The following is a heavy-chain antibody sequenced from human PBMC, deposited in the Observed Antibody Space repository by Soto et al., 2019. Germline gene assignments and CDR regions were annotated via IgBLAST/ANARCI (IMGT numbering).Heavy chain of an antibody. J-gene: IGHJ4*02. Sequence: GGSLRLSCAASGFTFSSYGMHWVRQAPGKGLEWVAVIWYDGSNKYYADSVKGRFTISRDNSKNTLYLQMNSLRAEDTAVYYCARVLVSWNDDSYYFDYWGQGTLVTVSS. V-gene: IGHV3-33*01. D-gene: IGHD1-1*01. CDR1: GFTFSSYG. CDR3: ARVLVSWNDDSYYFDY. CDR2: IWYDGSNK.